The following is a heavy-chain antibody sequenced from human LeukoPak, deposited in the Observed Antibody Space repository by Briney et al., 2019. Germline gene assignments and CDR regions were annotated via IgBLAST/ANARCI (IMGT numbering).Heavy chain of an antibody. V-gene: IGHV3-30*18. J-gene: IGHJ5*02. CDR1: GFSFDDYV. D-gene: IGHD3-16*02. CDR3: AKVWRDDHISGSYRGLDR. CDR2: ISYDGNNK. Sequence: GRSLRLSCAASGFSFDDYVMDWVRQAPGKGLEWVAGISYDGNNKYYADSVKGRFTISRDNSKNTLYLQMNSLRVEDTAIYFCAKVWRDDHISGSYRGLDRWGQGTLVSVSS.